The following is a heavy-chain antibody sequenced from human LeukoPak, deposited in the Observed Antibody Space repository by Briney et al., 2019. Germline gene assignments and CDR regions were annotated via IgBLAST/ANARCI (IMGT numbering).Heavy chain of an antibody. V-gene: IGHV4-34*01. Sequence: SETLSLTCAVYGGSCSGYYWSWIRQPPGKGLEWIGEINHSGSTNYNPSLKSRVTISVDTSKNQFSLKLSSATAADTAVYYCAAADLDYWGQGTLVTVSS. CDR3: AAADLDY. CDR1: GGSCSGYY. J-gene: IGHJ4*02. D-gene: IGHD6-13*01. CDR2: INHSGST.